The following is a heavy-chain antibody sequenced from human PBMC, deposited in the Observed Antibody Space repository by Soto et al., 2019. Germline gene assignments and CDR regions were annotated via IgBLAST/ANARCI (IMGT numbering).Heavy chain of an antibody. Sequence: ASVKVSCKASGYTFTGYYMHWVRQAPGQGLEWMGWINPNSGGTNYAQKFQGWVTMTRDTSISTAYMELSRLRSDDTAVYYCARGLYSTTTHYGMDVWGQGTTVTVSS. CDR3: ARGLYSTTTHYGMDV. V-gene: IGHV1-2*04. CDR2: INPNSGGT. D-gene: IGHD5-18*01. CDR1: GYTFTGYY. J-gene: IGHJ6*02.